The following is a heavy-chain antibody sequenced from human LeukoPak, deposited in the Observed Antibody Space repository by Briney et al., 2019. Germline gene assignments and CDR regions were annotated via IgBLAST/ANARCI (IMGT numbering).Heavy chain of an antibody. D-gene: IGHD6-25*01. CDR2: IYYSGST. Sequence: PSETLSLTCTVSGGSISSYFGSWIRQPPGKGLEWIGYIYYSGSTNYNPSLKSRVTISVDTSKNQFSLKLSSVTAADTAVYYCASARLGSGLEGAFDIWGQGTMVTVSS. J-gene: IGHJ3*02. V-gene: IGHV4-59*01. CDR1: GGSISSYF. CDR3: ASARLGSGLEGAFDI.